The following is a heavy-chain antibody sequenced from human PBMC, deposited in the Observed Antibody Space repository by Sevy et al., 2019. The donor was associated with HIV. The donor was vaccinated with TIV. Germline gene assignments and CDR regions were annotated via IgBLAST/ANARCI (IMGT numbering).Heavy chain of an antibody. CDR2: MSPKSGST. CDR3: ASGGSGDVWNYGYYYYGMDV. CDR1: GDTFSTYD. J-gene: IGHJ6*02. D-gene: IGHD3-3*01. V-gene: IGHV1-8*02. Sequence: ASVKVSCKASGDTFSTYDINWVRQAPGQGLEWMGWMSPKSGSTGFPQKFQGRLTTTRDTSINTAYMELSSLRSEDTAVYYCASGGSGDVWNYGYYYYGMDVWGQGTTVTVSS.